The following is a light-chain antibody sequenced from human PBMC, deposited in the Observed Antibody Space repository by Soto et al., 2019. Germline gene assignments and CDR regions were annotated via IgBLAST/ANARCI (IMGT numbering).Light chain of an antibody. CDR1: QSIGYS. V-gene: IGKV3-20*01. CDR3: KQYGSSPPT. J-gene: IGKJ1*01. CDR2: GAS. Sequence: EIVLTQSPGTLSLSPGERATLSCRASQSIGYSLAWYQQKPGQAPRLLIYGASSRATGIPDKFSGSGSGTDFTLTISRLEPEDFAVYSCKQYGSSPPTFGQGTKVDIK.